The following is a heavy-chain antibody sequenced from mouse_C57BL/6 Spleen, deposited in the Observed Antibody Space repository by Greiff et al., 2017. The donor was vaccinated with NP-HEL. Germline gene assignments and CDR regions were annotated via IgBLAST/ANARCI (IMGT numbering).Heavy chain of an antibody. V-gene: IGHV1-80*01. Sequence: VQLQQSGAELVKPGASVKISSKASGYAFSSYWMNWVKQRPGTGLEWIGQIYPGDGDTNYNGKFKGKATLTADKSSSTAYMQLSSLTSEDSAVYCCARRELVNTVGGPYFDYWGQGTTFTVSS. D-gene: IGHD1-1*01. J-gene: IGHJ2*01. CDR2: IYPGDGDT. CDR1: GYAFSSYW. CDR3: ARRELVNTVGGPYFDY.